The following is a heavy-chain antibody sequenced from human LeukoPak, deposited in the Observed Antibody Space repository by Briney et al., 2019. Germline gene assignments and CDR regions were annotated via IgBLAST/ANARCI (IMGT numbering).Heavy chain of an antibody. J-gene: IGHJ4*02. CDR1: GFTFSSYW. CDR2: IKQDGSEK. D-gene: IGHD6-6*01. V-gene: IGHV3-7*01. Sequence: GGSLRLSCAASGFTFSSYWMSWVRQAPGKGLEWVANIKQDGSEKYYVDSVKGRFTISRDNAKNSLYLQMNSLRAEDTAVYYCAREGSSSDNNFDYWGQGTLVTVSS. CDR3: AREGSSSDNNFDY.